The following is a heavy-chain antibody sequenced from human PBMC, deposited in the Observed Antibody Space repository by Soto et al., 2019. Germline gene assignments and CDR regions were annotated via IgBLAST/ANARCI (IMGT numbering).Heavy chain of an antibody. V-gene: IGHV4-30-2*01. CDR1: GGSISSGGYS. CDR2: IYHSGST. J-gene: IGHJ6*02. CDR3: AREPYSPQAPANYGMDV. D-gene: IGHD2-21*01. Sequence: QLQLQESGSGLVKPSQTLSLTCAVSGGSISSGGYSWSWIRQPPGKGLEWIGYIYHSGSTYYNPSLKSRVTISVDRSKHQFSLKLSSVTAADTAVYYCAREPYSPQAPANYGMDVWGQGTTVTVSS.